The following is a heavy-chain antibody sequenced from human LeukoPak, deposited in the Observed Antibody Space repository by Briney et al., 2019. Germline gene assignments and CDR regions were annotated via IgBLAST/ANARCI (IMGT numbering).Heavy chain of an antibody. CDR2: INSDGSST. CDR3: ASPQSGDYGALYFQH. D-gene: IGHD4-17*01. J-gene: IGHJ1*01. CDR1: GFTFSSYG. Sequence: GGSLRLSCAASGFTFSSYGIHWVRQAPGKGLEWVSRINSDGSSTSYADSVKGRFTISRDNAKNTLYLQVNSLRVEDTAVYYCASPQSGDYGALYFQHWGPGTLVTVSS. V-gene: IGHV3-74*01.